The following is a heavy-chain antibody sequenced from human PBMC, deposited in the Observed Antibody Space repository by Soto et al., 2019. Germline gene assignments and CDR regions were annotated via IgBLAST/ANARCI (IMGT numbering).Heavy chain of an antibody. D-gene: IGHD6-6*01. J-gene: IGHJ6*02. V-gene: IGHV1-2*04. CDR1: GYTFTGYY. CDR3: AREYSSSRVEKYYYYGMDV. CDR2: INPNSGGT. Sequence: QVQLVQSGAEVKKPGASVKVSCKASGYTFTGYYMHWVRQAPGQGLEWMGWINPNSGGTNYAQKFQGWVTMTRDTSSSTAYMELSRLRSDDTDVYYCAREYSSSRVEKYYYYGMDVWGQGTTVTVSS.